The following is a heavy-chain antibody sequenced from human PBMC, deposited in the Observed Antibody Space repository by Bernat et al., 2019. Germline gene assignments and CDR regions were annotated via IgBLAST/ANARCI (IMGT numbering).Heavy chain of an antibody. J-gene: IGHJ6*03. CDR2: ISGSGGST. CDR1: GFTFSSYA. CDR3: ARRGIGYYYYMDV. D-gene: IGHD1-14*01. V-gene: IGHV3-23*01. Sequence: EVQLLESGGGLVQPGGSLRLSCAASGFTFSSYAMSWVRQAPGKGLEWVSAISGSGGSTYYADSVKGRFTISRDNSKNTLYLQMNSLRAEDTAVYYCARRGIGYYYYMDVWGKGTTVTVSS.